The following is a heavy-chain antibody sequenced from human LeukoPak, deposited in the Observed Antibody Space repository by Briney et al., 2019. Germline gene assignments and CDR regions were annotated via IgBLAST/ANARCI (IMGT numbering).Heavy chain of an antibody. J-gene: IGHJ4*02. Sequence: AGGSLRLSCTTSGFTFGDYPMSWFRQAPGKGLEWVSGISGSGGSTYYVDSVKGRFTISRDNSKNTLYLQMNSLRAEDTAVYYCAKGHSSGWSHNFDYWGQGTLVTVSS. CDR1: GFTFGDYP. CDR2: ISGSGGST. V-gene: IGHV3-23*01. D-gene: IGHD6-19*01. CDR3: AKGHSSGWSHNFDY.